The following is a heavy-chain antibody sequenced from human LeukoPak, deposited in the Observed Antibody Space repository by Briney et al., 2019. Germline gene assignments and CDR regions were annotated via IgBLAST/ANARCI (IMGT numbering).Heavy chain of an antibody. J-gene: IGHJ4*02. CDR1: GGSISSYY. V-gene: IGHV4-59*01. D-gene: IGHD2-15*01. CDR3: ARGYCSGDSCYYFDS. CDR2: IYYSDSGST. Sequence: PSETLSLTCTVSGGSISSYYWNWIRQPPGKGLEWIGFIYYSDSGSTNYNPSLKSRVTISVDTSKNQFSLKLSSVTAADTAVYYCARGYCSGDSCYYFDSWGQGTLVTVSS.